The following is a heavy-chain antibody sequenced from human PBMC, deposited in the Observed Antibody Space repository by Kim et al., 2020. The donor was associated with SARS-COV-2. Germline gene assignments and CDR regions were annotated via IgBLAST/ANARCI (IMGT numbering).Heavy chain of an antibody. CDR2: ISGSGGST. CDR1: GFTFSSYA. J-gene: IGHJ6*02. D-gene: IGHD3-9*01. Sequence: GGSLRLSCAASGFTFSSYAMSWVRQAPGKGLEWVSAISGSGGSTYYADSVKGRFTISRDNSKNTLYLQMNSLRAEDTAVYYCAKGAEGSPYYDILTGYYKGSHYGMDVWGQGTTVTVSS. V-gene: IGHV3-23*01. CDR3: AKGAEGSPYYDILTGYYKGSHYGMDV.